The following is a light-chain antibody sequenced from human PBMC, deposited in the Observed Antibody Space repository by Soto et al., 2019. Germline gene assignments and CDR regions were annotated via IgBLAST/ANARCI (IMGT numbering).Light chain of an antibody. J-gene: IGKJ1*01. CDR1: QRVGSNY. CDR3: QKYGSTRWK. CDR2: GAS. Sequence: DIVLTQTPGTLSFSPVDISTLSCMASQRVGSNYLAWYQQKSGQPPRLLIHGASSRATGVPDRFSGSGSGTDFSLTISRLEPEDFAVYYCQKYGSTRWKCGQGNKGDNK. V-gene: IGKV3-20*01.